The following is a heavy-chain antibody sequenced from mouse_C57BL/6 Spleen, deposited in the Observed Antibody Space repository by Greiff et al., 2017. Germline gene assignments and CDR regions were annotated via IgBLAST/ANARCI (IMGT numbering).Heavy chain of an antibody. Sequence: QVQLQQPGAELVMPGASVKLSCKASGYTFTSYWMHWVKQRPGQGLEWIGEIDPSDSYTNYNQKFKGKSTLTVDKSSSTDYMQLSSLTSEDSAVDYCARRAITTVAYCYFDVWGTGTTVTVSS. D-gene: IGHD1-1*01. CDR3: ARRAITTVAYCYFDV. CDR2: IDPSDSYT. CDR1: GYTFTSYW. J-gene: IGHJ1*03. V-gene: IGHV1-69*01.